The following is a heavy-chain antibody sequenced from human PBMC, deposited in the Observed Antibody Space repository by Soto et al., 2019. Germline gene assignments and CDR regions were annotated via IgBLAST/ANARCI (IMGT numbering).Heavy chain of an antibody. CDR3: ARETSHNAFDI. CDR2: IYYSGST. V-gene: IGHV4-31*03. CDR1: GGSINSGDYY. J-gene: IGHJ3*02. Sequence: SSETLSLTCTVSGGSINSGDYYWSWIRQHPGKGLEWIGYIYYSGSTYYNPSLKSRVTISVDTSKRQFSLKLSSVTAADTAVYYCARETSHNAFDIWGQGTMVTVSS. D-gene: IGHD1-1*01.